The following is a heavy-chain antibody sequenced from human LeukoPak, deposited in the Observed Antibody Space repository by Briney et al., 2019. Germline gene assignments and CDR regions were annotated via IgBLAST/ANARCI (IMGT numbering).Heavy chain of an antibody. CDR1: GYSFTSYW. CDR3: ARPGQLGEYTPYYFDY. V-gene: IGHV5-51*01. CDR2: IYPVDSDT. D-gene: IGHD7-27*01. J-gene: IGHJ4*02. Sequence: GESLKISCKGSGYSFTSYWIGWVRQMPGKGLEWMGIIYPVDSDTRYSPSFQGQVTISADKSISTAYLQWSSLKASDTAMYYYARPGQLGEYTPYYFDYWGQGTLVTVSS.